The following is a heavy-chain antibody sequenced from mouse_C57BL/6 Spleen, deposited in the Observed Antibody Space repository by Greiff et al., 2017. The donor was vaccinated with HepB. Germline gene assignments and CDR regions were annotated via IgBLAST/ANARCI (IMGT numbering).Heavy chain of an antibody. CDR3: ARRKGVLITTVAYYFDY. Sequence: EVQLQQSGPELVKPGASVKISCKASGYTFTDYYMNWVKQSHGKSLEWIGDINPNNGGTSYNQKFKGKATLTVDKSSSTAYMELRSLTSEDSAVYYCARRKGVLITTVAYYFDYWGQGTTLTVSS. CDR2: INPNNGGT. V-gene: IGHV1-26*01. J-gene: IGHJ2*01. D-gene: IGHD1-1*01. CDR1: GYTFTDYY.